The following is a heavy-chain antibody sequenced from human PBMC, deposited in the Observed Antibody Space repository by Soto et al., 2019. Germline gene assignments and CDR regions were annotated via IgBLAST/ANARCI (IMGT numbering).Heavy chain of an antibody. J-gene: IGHJ6*03. V-gene: IGHV4-59*01. CDR1: GGSISSYY. Sequence: SETLSLTCTVSGGSISSYYWSWIRQPPGKGLEWIGYIYYSGSTNYNPSLKSRVTISVDTSKNQFSLKLSSVTAADTAVYYCARGPNHYGDYYYYMDVWGKGTTVTVSS. CDR3: ARGPNHYGDYYYYMDV. D-gene: IGHD4-17*01. CDR2: IYYSGST.